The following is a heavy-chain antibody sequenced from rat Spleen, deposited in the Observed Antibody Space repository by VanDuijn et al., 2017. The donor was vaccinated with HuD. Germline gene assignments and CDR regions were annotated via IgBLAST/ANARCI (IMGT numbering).Heavy chain of an antibody. Sequence: EVQLVESGGGLVQPGRSIKLSCAASGFTFSDYYMAWVRQAPTKGLEWVASISYDGGSTYYRDSVKGRFTISRDNVKSTLSLQMDSLRSEDTATYYCARRHYGYTDYFDYWGQGVMITVSS. CDR2: ISYDGGST. CDR1: GFTFSDYY. D-gene: IGHD1-6*01. J-gene: IGHJ2*01. V-gene: IGHV5-25*01. CDR3: ARRHYGYTDYFDY.